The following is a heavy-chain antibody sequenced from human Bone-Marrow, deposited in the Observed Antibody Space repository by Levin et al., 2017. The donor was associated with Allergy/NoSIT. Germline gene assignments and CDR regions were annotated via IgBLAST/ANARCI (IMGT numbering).Heavy chain of an antibody. CDR3: ARARCSGRGCYSLLGEYFSD. D-gene: IGHD2-15*01. V-gene: IGHV1-69*06. CDR2: VIPVFGTT. Sequence: SVKVSCKVSGGDFNSHALNWVRQAPGQGLEWMGGVIPVFGTTNHAKTFQGRITITADKSTNTATMELTSLTSEDTAIYYCARARCSGRGCYSLLGEYFSDWGQGTLITVSA. CDR1: GGDFNSHA. J-gene: IGHJ1*01.